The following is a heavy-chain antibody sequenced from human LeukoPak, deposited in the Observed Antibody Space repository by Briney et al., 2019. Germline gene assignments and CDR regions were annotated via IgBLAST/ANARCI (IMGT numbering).Heavy chain of an antibody. D-gene: IGHD2-2*01. CDR3: AIEGGMKSSAS. Sequence: SETLSLTCTVSGGSISSGDYYWSWIRQPPGKGLEWIGYIYYSGSTYYNPSLKSRVTISVDTSKNQFSLKLSSVTAEDTAVYYCAIEGGMKSSASWGQGTLVTVSS. V-gene: IGHV4-30-4*08. CDR1: GGSISSGDYY. CDR2: IYYSGST. J-gene: IGHJ4*02.